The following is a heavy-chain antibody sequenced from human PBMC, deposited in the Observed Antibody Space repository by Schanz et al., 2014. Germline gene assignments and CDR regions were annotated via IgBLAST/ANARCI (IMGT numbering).Heavy chain of an antibody. CDR1: GFTFSSYA. CDR3: ARGNGPFDP. Sequence: EVLLVDSGGGLVQPGGSLRLSCAASGFTFSSYAMSWVRQPPGKGLEWVSSIRGSGGGTDYADSVKGRFTISRDNSKNTLYLQMNSLRVEDTAVYYCARGNGPFDPWGQGTLVTVSS. D-gene: IGHD2-8*01. CDR2: IRGSGGGT. V-gene: IGHV3-23*04. J-gene: IGHJ5*02.